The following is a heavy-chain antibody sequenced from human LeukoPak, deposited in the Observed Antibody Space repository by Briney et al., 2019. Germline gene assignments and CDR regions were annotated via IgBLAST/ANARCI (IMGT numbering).Heavy chain of an antibody. J-gene: IGHJ4*02. CDR3: ATEGGTFGGVIVPLDY. Sequence: ASVKVSCKVSGHTLTELSMHWVRQAPGKGLEWMGGFDPEDGETIYAQKCQGRVTMTEDTSTDTAYMELSSLRSEDTAVYYCATEGGTFGGVIVPLDYWGQGTLVTVSS. CDR2: FDPEDGET. D-gene: IGHD3-16*02. V-gene: IGHV1-24*01. CDR1: GHTLTELS.